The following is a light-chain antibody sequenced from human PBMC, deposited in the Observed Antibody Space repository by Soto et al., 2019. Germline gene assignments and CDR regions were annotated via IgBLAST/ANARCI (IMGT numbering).Light chain of an antibody. CDR3: QQAHSTPWT. J-gene: IGKJ1*01. V-gene: IGKV1-39*01. CDR1: QTITTY. CDR2: GAS. Sequence: DIQMTQSPSSLSASVGDRVIITCRASQTITTYLNWYQQKPGKAPQLLIYGASTLQSGVPSRFTGSGSGTDFTLTISSLQPVDFATYHCQQAHSTPWTFGQGTKVEIK.